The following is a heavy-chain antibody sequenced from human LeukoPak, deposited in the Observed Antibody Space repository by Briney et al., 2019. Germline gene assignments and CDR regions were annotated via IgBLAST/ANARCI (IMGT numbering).Heavy chain of an antibody. Sequence: ASVKVSCKASGYTFTPYPINWVRQATGQGLEWMGWMSPNSGDTGYAQKFQGRVTMTSDSSISTAYMELSSLRSEDTAIYYCVRTPPNWGFDYWGQGTLVTVSS. CDR2: MSPNSGDT. V-gene: IGHV1-8*02. CDR1: GYTFTPYP. J-gene: IGHJ4*02. D-gene: IGHD7-27*01. CDR3: VRTPPNWGFDY.